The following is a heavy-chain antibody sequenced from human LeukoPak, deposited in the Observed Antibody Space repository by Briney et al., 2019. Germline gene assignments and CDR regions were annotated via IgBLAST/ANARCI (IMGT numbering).Heavy chain of an antibody. CDR2: INPYGSDT. Sequence: GGSLRLSCAASGFTFNNYCMWWVRQASGKGLEWVANINPYGSDTYYADSVKGRFTISRDNAENSLFLQMNSLRAEDTAVYYCTRVRVVVPSAFDYCDFWGQGTLVTVSS. V-gene: IGHV3-7*01. CDR3: TRVRVVVPSAFDYCDF. J-gene: IGHJ4*02. D-gene: IGHD2-2*01. CDR1: GFTFNNYC.